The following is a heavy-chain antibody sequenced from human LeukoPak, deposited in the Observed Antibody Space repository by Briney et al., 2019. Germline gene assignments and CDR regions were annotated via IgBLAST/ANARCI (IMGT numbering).Heavy chain of an antibody. V-gene: IGHV3-21*01. CDR1: GFTFSSYS. CDR2: ISSSRSYI. CDR3: ARDAFDI. J-gene: IGHJ3*02. Sequence: GGSLRLACAASGFTFSSYSMNWVRQAPGKGLEWVSSISSSRSYIYYADSVKGRSTISRDNAKNSLYLQMNSLRAEDTAVYYCARDAFDIWGQGTMVTVSS.